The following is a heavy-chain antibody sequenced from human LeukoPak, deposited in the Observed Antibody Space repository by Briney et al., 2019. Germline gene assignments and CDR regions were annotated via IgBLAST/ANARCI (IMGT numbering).Heavy chain of an antibody. J-gene: IGHJ5*02. CDR1: GYTFTSYA. V-gene: IGHV1-8*03. CDR3: ARGPQPRTRRYCSSTSCHNWFDP. CDR2: MNPNSGNT. Sequence: GASVKVSCKASGYTFTSYAMNWVRQATGQGLEWMGWMNPNSGNTGYAQKFQGRVTITRNTSISTAYLELSSLRSEDTAVYYCARGPQPRTRRYCSSTSCHNWFDPWGQGTLVTVSS. D-gene: IGHD2-2*01.